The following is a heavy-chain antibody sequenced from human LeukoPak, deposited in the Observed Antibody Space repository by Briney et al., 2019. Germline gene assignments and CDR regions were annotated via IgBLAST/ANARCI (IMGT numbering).Heavy chain of an antibody. V-gene: IGHV3-21*01. CDR3: ARKPQVPAAIGEYYFDY. D-gene: IGHD2-2*01. J-gene: IGHJ4*02. CDR1: GFTFSSYS. Sequence: GGSLRLSCAASGFTFSSYSMNWVRQAPGKGLEWVSSISSSSSYIYYADSVKGRFTISRDNAKNSLYLQMNSLRAEDTAVYYCARKPQVPAAIGEYYFDYWGQGTLVTVSS. CDR2: ISSSSSYI.